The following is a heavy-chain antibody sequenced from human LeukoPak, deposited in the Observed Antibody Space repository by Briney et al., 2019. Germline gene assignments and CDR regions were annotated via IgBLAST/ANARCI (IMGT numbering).Heavy chain of an antibody. Sequence: GGSLRLSCAASGFTFSSYAMSWVRQAPGKGLEWVSAFSGSGGSTYYADSVKGRFTISRDNSKNTLYLQMNSLRAEDTAVYYCAKDGSRDGYNYWGQGTLVTVSS. V-gene: IGHV3-23*01. CDR1: GFTFSSYA. D-gene: IGHD5-24*01. CDR3: AKDGSRDGYNY. J-gene: IGHJ4*02. CDR2: FSGSGGST.